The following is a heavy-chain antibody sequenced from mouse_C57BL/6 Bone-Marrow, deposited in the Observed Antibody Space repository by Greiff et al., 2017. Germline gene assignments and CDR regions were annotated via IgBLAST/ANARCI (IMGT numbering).Heavy chain of an antibody. Sequence: EVMLVESGGGLVQPKGSLKLSCAASGFSFNTYALNWVSQAPGKGLEWVARIRSKSNNYATYYADSVKDRFTISRDDSESMLYLQMNNLKTEDTARYYCVIQGCNYALDYWGQGTTLTVSS. CDR2: IRSKSNNYAT. V-gene: IGHV10-1*01. CDR1: GFSFNTYA. J-gene: IGHJ2*01. D-gene: IGHD2-1*01. CDR3: VIQGCNYALDY.